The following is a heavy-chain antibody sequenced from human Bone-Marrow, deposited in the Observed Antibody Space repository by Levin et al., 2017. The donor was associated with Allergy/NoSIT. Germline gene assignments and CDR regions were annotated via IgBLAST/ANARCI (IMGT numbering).Heavy chain of an antibody. V-gene: IGHV1-58*01. CDR3: AAEDYNVGAVKFDY. CDR1: GFTFRNSA. J-gene: IGHJ4*02. CDR2: IVVGSGNT. D-gene: IGHD3-10*01. Sequence: EASVKVSCKASGFTFRNSAVHWARQARGQGLEWIGWIVVGSGNTKYAQKFQDRVTIIRDMSTSTVYMELSSLRFDDTAVYYCAAEDYNVGAVKFDYWGQGTLLTVSS.